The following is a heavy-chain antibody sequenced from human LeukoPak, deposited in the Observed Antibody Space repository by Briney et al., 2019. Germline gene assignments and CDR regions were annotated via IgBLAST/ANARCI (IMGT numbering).Heavy chain of an antibody. CDR3: AREIYGSGSYGLSYYYYGVDV. V-gene: IGHV4-61*01. Sequence: PSETLSLTCTVSGGSVSSGSYYWSWVRQPPGKGLEWIGYIYYSGSTNYNPSLKSRVTISVDTSKNQFSLKLSSVTAADTAVYYCAREIYGSGSYGLSYYYYGVDVWGQGTTVTVSS. D-gene: IGHD3-10*01. J-gene: IGHJ6*02. CDR1: GGSVSSGSYY. CDR2: IYYSGST.